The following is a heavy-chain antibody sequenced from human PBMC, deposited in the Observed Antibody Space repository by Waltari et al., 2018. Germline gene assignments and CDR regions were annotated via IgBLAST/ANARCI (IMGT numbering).Heavy chain of an antibody. V-gene: IGHV4-59*01. Sequence: QVQLQESGPGLVKPSETLSLTCTVSGGSISSYYWSWIRQPPGKGLEWIGYIYYSGSTNYNPALKSRVTISVDTSKNQFSLKLSSVTAADTAVYYCARGNGVWFDPWGQGILVTVSS. D-gene: IGHD4-17*01. CDR2: IYYSGST. CDR1: GGSISSYY. CDR3: ARGNGVWFDP. J-gene: IGHJ5*02.